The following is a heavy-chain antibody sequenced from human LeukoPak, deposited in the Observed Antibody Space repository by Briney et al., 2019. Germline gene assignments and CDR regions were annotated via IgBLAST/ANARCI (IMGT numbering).Heavy chain of an antibody. CDR1: EFTSTSLW. J-gene: IGHJ4*02. CDR3: ARAKDGATFGGVRAPDY. V-gene: IGHV3-7*01. D-gene: IGHD3-16*01. CDR2: IKQDGSEK. Sequence: GGCLSLSCAVSEFTSTSLWVSCVRQAPGKRRGWVANIKQDGSEKYYVDSVKGRFTISSDNAKNSLYLQMNSLRAEDTAVYYCARAKDGATFGGVRAPDYWGQGTLVTVSS.